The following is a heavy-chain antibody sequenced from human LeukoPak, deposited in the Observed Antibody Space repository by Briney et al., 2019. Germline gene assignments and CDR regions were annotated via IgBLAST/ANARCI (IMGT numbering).Heavy chain of an antibody. CDR3: ARGRSATHLLAESDH. V-gene: IGHV1-8*01. D-gene: IGHD3-3*01. J-gene: IGHJ4*02. CDR1: EHTFTPYV. CDR2: MNPKTGNT. Sequence: GASVKVSCTASEHTFTPYVMSSVPQAAGQGLEWLGWMNPKTGNTGFAQRFQRRVTITGNTSKITAYMELSSLTSQDTAFYFCARGRSATHLLAESDHGGQGTLVTVSS.